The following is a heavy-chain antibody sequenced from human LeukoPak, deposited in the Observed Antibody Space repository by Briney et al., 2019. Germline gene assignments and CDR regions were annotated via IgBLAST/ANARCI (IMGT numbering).Heavy chain of an antibody. J-gene: IGHJ3*02. V-gene: IGHV3-15*01. CDR2: IKSKTDGGTT. D-gene: IGHD4-17*01. CDR1: GFTFSNAW. CDR3: ATTNEDYGDYGGKAFDI. Sequence: GGSLRLSCAASGFTFSNAWMSWVRQAPGKGLEWVGRIKSKTDGGTTDYAAPVKGRFTISRDDSRNTLYLQMNSLRAEDTAVYYCATTNEDYGDYGGKAFDIWGQGTMVTVSS.